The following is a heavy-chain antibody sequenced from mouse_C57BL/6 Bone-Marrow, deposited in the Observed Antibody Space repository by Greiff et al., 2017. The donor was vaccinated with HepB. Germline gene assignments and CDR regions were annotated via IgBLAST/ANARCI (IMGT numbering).Heavy chain of an antibody. J-gene: IGHJ1*03. CDR1: GYTFTSYG. CDR2: IYIGNGYT. D-gene: IGHD2-2*01. CDR3: ARHDGYDLYWYFDV. V-gene: IGHV1-58*01. Sequence: EVQLQESGAELVRPGSSVKMSCTTSGYTFTSYGINWVKQRPGQGLEWIGYIYIGNGYTEYNEKFKGKATLTSDTSSSTDYMQLSSLTSEDSAIYFCARHDGYDLYWYFDVWGTGTTVTVSS.